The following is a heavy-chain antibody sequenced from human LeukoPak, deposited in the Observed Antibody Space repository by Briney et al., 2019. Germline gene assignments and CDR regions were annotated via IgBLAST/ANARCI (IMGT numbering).Heavy chain of an antibody. Sequence: SETLSLTCTVSGGSISSYYWSWIRQPPGKGLEWIGYIYYSGSTNYNPSLKSRVTISVDTSKNQFSLKLSSVTAADTAVYYCARGGGYDFFDHWGQGTLVTVSS. V-gene: IGHV4-59*01. D-gene: IGHD5-12*01. CDR1: GGSISSYY. J-gene: IGHJ4*02. CDR2: IYYSGST. CDR3: ARGGGYDFFDH.